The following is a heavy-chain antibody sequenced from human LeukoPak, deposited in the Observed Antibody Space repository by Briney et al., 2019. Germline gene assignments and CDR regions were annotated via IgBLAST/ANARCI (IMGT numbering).Heavy chain of an antibody. V-gene: IGHV1-18*01. D-gene: IGHD6-13*01. CDR2: ISAYNGNT. CDR1: GHTFTSYG. J-gene: IGHJ4*02. Sequence: ASVKVSCKASGHTFTSYGISWVRQAPGQGLEWMGWISAYNGNTNYAQKLQGRVTMTTDTSTSTAYMELRSLRSDDTAVYYCARGLKYSSSWYYFDYWGQGTLVTVSS. CDR3: ARGLKYSSSWYYFDY.